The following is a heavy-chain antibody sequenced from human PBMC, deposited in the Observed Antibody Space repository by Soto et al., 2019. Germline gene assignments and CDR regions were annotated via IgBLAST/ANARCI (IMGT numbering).Heavy chain of an antibody. D-gene: IGHD5-12*01. Sequence: QVQRVQSGAEVKKPGSSVTVSCKASGGTFSSYTISWVRQAPGQGLEWMGGIIPIFGTANYAQKFQGRVTITADESTITAYMELSSLRSEDTAVYYCARGNHRWLQLWYFDLWGRGTLVTVSS. CDR2: IIPIFGTA. CDR3: ARGNHRWLQLWYFDL. J-gene: IGHJ2*01. CDR1: GGTFSSYT. V-gene: IGHV1-69*12.